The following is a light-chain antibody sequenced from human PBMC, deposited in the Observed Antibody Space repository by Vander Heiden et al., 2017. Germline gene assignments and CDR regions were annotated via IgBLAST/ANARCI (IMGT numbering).Light chain of an antibody. Sequence: SCELTQSPSVSVSPGQTASITCSGDKLGDKYACWYPQKPAQPPVLVIYKESKRPSGIPDRFSGANSGNTATLTISGTQAMDEADYYCQAWDSITAGVFGGGTKLTVL. J-gene: IGLJ2*01. CDR1: KLGDKY. CDR3: QAWDSITAGV. CDR2: KES. V-gene: IGLV3-1*01.